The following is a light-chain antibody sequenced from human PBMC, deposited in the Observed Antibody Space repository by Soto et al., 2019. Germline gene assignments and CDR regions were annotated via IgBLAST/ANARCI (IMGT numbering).Light chain of an antibody. Sequence: EIVMTQSPATLSVSPLERATLSFMASQSVNSDLAWYQQKPGQAPRLLIYGASTRATGTPARFSGSGSGTDFALTISSLQSEDSAVYYCQQFIKWPWTFGQGTKVDIK. CDR3: QQFIKWPWT. CDR1: QSVNSD. V-gene: IGKV3-15*01. J-gene: IGKJ1*01. CDR2: GAS.